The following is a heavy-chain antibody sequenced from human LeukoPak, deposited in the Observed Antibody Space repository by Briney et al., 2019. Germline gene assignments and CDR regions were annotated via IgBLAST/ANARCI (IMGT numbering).Heavy chain of an antibody. CDR1: GFTFSTYA. CDR3: AKYFASGSYYKLPH. Sequence: GRSLRLSCAASGFTFSTYAIHWVRQAPGKGLEWVAVIWFDGSEQYYADSVKGRFIISRDNSKNTLYLQMNSLRAEDTAVYYCAKYFASGSYYKLPHWGQGTLVTVSS. D-gene: IGHD3-10*01. CDR2: IWFDGSEQ. J-gene: IGHJ1*01. V-gene: IGHV3-33*06.